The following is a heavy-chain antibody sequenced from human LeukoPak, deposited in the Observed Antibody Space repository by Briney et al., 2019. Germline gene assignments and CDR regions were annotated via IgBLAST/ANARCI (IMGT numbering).Heavy chain of an antibody. J-gene: IGHJ4*02. CDR3: AKGGQWLPPDY. V-gene: IGHV3-23*01. D-gene: IGHD6-19*01. CDR1: GFTFSSSA. Sequence: GGSLRLSCAASGFTFSSSAMSWVRQAPGKGLEWVSAISGYDGRTYYADFVKGRFTISRDNSKNTLYLQMTSLRAEDTAGYYCAKGGQWLPPDYWGQGTLVTVSS. CDR2: ISGYDGRT.